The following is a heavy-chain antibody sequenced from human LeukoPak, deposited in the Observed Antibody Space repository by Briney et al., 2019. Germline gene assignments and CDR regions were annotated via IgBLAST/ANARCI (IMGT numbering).Heavy chain of an antibody. CDR3: AREFLRYYTNGVCYRDYYYYMDV. CDR2: IYYSGST. CDR1: GGSISSSSYY. J-gene: IGHJ6*03. Sequence: ASETLSLTCTVSGGSISSSSYYWGWIRQPPGKGLEWIGSIYYSGSTYYNPSLKSRVTISVDTSKNQFSLKLSSVTAADTAVYYCAREFLRYYTNGVCYRDYYYYMDVWGKGTTVTVSS. V-gene: IGHV4-39*07. D-gene: IGHD2-8*01.